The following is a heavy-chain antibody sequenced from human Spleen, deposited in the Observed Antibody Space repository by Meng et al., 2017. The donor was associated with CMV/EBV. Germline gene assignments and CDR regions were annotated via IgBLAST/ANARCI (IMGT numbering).Heavy chain of an antibody. D-gene: IGHD5-24*01. CDR3: ARDQFYYFDY. V-gene: IGHV3-23*01. J-gene: IGHJ4*02. Sequence: GESLKISCAASGFIFSSYAMSWVRQAPGKGLEWVSAIHGSGESTYYADSVRGRFTLSRDNSRNTLYLQMNSVKVADTAVYYCARDQFYYFDYWGQGTLVTVSS. CDR1: GFIFSSYA. CDR2: IHGSGEST.